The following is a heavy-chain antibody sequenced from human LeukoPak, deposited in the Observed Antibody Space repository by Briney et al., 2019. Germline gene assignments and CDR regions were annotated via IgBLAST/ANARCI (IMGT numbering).Heavy chain of an antibody. V-gene: IGHV4-59*08. J-gene: IGHJ5*02. CDR2: ISYSGST. CDR1: GGSISSYY. Sequence: SETLSLTCTVSGGSISSYYWNWIRQPPGKGLEWIGRISYSGSTNYNPSLRSRVTMSADTSKSQFSLRLSSLTAADTAVYYCARREVEMDYSASGNWLDPWGQGTLVTVSS. CDR3: ARREVEMDYSASGNWLDP. D-gene: IGHD3-10*01.